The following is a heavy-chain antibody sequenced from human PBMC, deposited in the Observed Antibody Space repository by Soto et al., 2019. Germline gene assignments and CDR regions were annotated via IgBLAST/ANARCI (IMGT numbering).Heavy chain of an antibody. CDR2: ISYDGSNK. V-gene: IGHV3-30*18. CDR1: GFTFSSYG. Sequence: QVQLVESGGGVVQPGRSPRLSCAASGFTFSSYGMHWVRQAPGKGLEWVAVISYDGSNKYYADSVKGRFTISRDNSKNTLYLQMNSLRAEDTAVYYCAKGGRWLQLDYGMDVWGQGTTVTVSS. J-gene: IGHJ6*02. D-gene: IGHD5-12*01. CDR3: AKGGRWLQLDYGMDV.